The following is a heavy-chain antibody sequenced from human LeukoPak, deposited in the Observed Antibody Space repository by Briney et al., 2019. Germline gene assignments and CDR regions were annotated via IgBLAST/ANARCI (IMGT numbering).Heavy chain of an antibody. J-gene: IGHJ4*02. V-gene: IGHV1-58*01. Sequence: ASVKVSCKASGFTFTSSAVQWVRQARGQRLEWIGWVVVGSGNTNYAQKFQERVTITRDMSTSTAYMELSSLRSEDTAVYYCAAEYNWGGFDYWGQGTLVTVSS. CDR1: GFTFTSSA. D-gene: IGHD1-20*01. CDR3: AAEYNWGGFDY. CDR2: VVVGSGNT.